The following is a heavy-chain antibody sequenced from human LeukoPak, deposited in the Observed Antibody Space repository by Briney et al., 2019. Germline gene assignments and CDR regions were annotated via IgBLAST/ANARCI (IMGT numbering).Heavy chain of an antibody. CDR2: IYYSGST. CDR3: AASGYYGDAFDI. J-gene: IGHJ3*02. CDR1: GVSISSYY. V-gene: IGHV4-59*01. Sequence: SETLSLTCTVSGVSISSYYWSWIRQPPGKGLEWIGYIYYSGSTNYNPSLKSRVTISVDTSKNQFSLKLSSVTAADTAVYYCAASGYYGDAFDIWGQGTMVTVSS. D-gene: IGHD3-22*01.